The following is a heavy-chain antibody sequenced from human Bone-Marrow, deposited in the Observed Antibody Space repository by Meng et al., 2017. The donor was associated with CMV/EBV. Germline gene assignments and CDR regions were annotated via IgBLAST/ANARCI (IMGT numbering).Heavy chain of an antibody. CDR1: GGSVSSGSYY. D-gene: IGHD2-2*01. Sequence: GSLRLSCTVSGGSVSSGSYYWSWIRQPPGKGLEWIGYIYYSGSTYYNPSLKSRVTISVDTSKNQFSLKLSSVTAADTAVYYCARDDRVVPGRYYGMDVWGQGTTVTVSS. J-gene: IGHJ6*02. V-gene: IGHV4-61*01. CDR3: ARDDRVVPGRYYGMDV. CDR2: IYYSGST.